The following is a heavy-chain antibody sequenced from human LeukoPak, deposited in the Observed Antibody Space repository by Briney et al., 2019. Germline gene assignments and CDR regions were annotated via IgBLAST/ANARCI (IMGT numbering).Heavy chain of an antibody. CDR1: GFTFSSYS. CDR3: ARSFIVASFDGAFDI. V-gene: IGHV3-48*04. CDR2: ISSSSSTI. J-gene: IGHJ3*02. Sequence: GGSLRLSCAASGFTFSSYSMNWVRQAPGKGLEWVSYISSSSSTIYYADSVKGRFTISRDNAKNSLYLQMSSLRAEDTAVYYCARSFIVASFDGAFDIWGQGTMVTVSS. D-gene: IGHD5-12*01.